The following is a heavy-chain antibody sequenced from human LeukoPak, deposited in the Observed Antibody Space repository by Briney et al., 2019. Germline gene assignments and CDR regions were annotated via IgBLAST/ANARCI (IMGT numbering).Heavy chain of an antibody. CDR2: IYHSGST. J-gene: IGHJ6*03. CDR3: ARTDYYNYHMDV. CDR1: GGSISSGGYS. Sequence: PSETLSLTCAVSGGSISSGGYSWSWIRQPPGKGLEWIGYIYHSGSTYYNPSLKSRVTISVDRSKNQFSLKLSSVTAADTAVYYCARTDYYNYHMDVWGKGTTVTVSS. V-gene: IGHV4-30-2*01.